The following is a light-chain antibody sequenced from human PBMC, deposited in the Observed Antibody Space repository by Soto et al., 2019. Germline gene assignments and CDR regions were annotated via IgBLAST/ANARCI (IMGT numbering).Light chain of an antibody. Sequence: DIQMTQFPSTLSASVGDAVTITCRASKSIQSFLAWYQQKPGKAPKLLIYLASRLESGVPSRFSGSGSGTDFTLTISSLQPDDFAIYFCQQYNSHSFYSFGQGTKLEVK. CDR2: LAS. J-gene: IGKJ2*03. CDR3: QQYNSHSFYS. CDR1: KSIQSF. V-gene: IGKV1-5*03.